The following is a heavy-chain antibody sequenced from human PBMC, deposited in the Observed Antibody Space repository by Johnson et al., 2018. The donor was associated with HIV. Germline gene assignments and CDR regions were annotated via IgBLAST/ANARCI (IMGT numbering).Heavy chain of an antibody. J-gene: IGHJ3*02. CDR1: GFPFSNAW. V-gene: IGHV3-15*01. Sequence: VQLVESGGGLVKPGGSLRLSCRASGFPFSNAWMNWVRPAPGKGLEWVGRLKSKVDGGTTDYAAPVKDRFTISRDDSKNTLYLQMSSLRTEDAAVYYCTTEGDAFDIWGQGTMVTVSS. CDR2: LKSKVDGGTT. CDR3: TTEGDAFDI.